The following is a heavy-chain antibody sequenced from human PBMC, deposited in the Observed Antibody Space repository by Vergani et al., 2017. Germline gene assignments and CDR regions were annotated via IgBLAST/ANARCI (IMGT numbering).Heavy chain of an antibody. J-gene: IGHJ6*02. CDR1: GFTFSSYS. CDR3: ARDQCSSTSCYPYYYYYGMDV. Sequence: EVQLVESGGGLVQPGGSLRLSCAASGFTFSSYSMNWVRQAPGKGLEWVSYISSSSSTIYYADSVKGRFTISRDNAKNSLYLQMNSLRAEDTAVYYCARDQCSSTSCYPYYYYYGMDVWGQGTTVTVSS. CDR2: ISSSSSTI. D-gene: IGHD2-2*01. V-gene: IGHV3-48*01.